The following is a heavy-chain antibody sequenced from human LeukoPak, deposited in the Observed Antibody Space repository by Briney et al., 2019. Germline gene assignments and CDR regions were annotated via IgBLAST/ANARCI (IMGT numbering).Heavy chain of an antibody. CDR1: GYTFTVYY. CDR3: ARDIVVVSDTRGFDY. Sequence: ASVTVSFKASGYTFTVYYMHWVRQAPGQGLEWMGWINPNSGATKSAEKFQGRVTLTRDTSITTVYMELSRLSSDDTAVYYCARDIVVVSDTRGFDYWGQGTLVTVSS. CDR2: INPNSGAT. J-gene: IGHJ4*02. D-gene: IGHD2-21*01. V-gene: IGHV1-2*02.